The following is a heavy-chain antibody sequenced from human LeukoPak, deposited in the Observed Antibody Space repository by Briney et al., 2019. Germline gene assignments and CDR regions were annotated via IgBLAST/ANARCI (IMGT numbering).Heavy chain of an antibody. CDR2: IYYNGST. V-gene: IGHV4-31*11. CDR3: ARDRGPYSGYDSYYFDY. J-gene: IGHJ4*02. Sequence: PSETLSLTRAVYGGSFSGYYWSWIRQHPGKGLEWIGYIYYNGSTYYNPSLKSRVTISVDTSKNQFSLKLSSVTAADTAVYYCARDRGPYSGYDSYYFDYWGQGTLVTVSS. CDR1: GGSFSGYY. D-gene: IGHD5-12*01.